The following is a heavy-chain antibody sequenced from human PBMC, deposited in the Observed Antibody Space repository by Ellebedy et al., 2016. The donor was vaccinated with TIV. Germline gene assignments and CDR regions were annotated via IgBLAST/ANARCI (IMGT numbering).Heavy chain of an antibody. V-gene: IGHV1-2*02. CDR1: GYTFTDYY. CDR2: INPHSGGT. Sequence: AASVKVSCKTSGYTFTDYYIHWVRQAPGQGLEWMAWINPHSGGTNYAQKFQGRVTVTRDTSTSTAFLELRRLRSDDTAGYSCTKDLTNIVTGNYWGQGTLVTVSS. CDR3: TKDLTNIVTGNY. D-gene: IGHD1-26*01. J-gene: IGHJ4*02.